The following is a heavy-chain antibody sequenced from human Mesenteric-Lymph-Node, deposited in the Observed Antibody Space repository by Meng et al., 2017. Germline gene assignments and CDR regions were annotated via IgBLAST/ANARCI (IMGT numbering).Heavy chain of an antibody. V-gene: IGHV4-30-4*01. D-gene: IGHD2/OR15-2a*01. CDR1: GGSIGSGDSY. Sequence: QVRRQESGPGLVKPSQTLSLTCSVSGGSIGSGDSYWSWIRQPPGKGLEWIGYIYYSGSTNYNPSLKSRVTISVDTSKNQFSLKLSSVTAADTAVYYCARGFLSFVRVFDYWGQGTLVTVSS. CDR2: IYYSGST. CDR3: ARGFLSFVRVFDY. J-gene: IGHJ4*02.